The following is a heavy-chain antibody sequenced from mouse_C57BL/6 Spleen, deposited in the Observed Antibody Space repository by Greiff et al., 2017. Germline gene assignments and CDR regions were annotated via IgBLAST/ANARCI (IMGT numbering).Heavy chain of an antibody. CDR3: ARGGYDYDGWPGFAY. Sequence: VQLQQSGAELVKPGASVKLSCTASGFNIKDYYMHWVKQRTEQGLEWIGRIDPEDGETKYAPKFQGKATLTADTSSNTAYLQLSSLTSEDTAVYYCARGGYDYDGWPGFAYWGQGTLVTVSA. D-gene: IGHD2-4*01. J-gene: IGHJ3*01. V-gene: IGHV14-2*01. CDR2: IDPEDGET. CDR1: GFNIKDYY.